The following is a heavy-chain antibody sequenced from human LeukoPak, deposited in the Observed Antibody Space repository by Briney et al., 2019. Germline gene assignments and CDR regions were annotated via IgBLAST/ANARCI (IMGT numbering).Heavy chain of an antibody. J-gene: IGHJ4*02. CDR2: TYYRSKWFN. CDR1: GDSVSSNSAT. Sequence: SQTLSLTCAISGDSVSSNSATWNWIRQSPSRGLEWLGRTYYRSKWFNDYAVSVKSRITVNPDTSENQFSLQLNSVTPEDTAMYYCTRAFLYSSSSTFDYWGQGTLVTVSS. V-gene: IGHV6-1*01. CDR3: TRAFLYSSSSTFDY. D-gene: IGHD6-13*01.